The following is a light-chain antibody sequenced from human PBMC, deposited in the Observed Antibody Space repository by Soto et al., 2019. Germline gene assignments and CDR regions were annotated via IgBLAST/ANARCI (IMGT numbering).Light chain of an antibody. V-gene: IGLV2-11*01. CDR1: SSDVGGYNY. Sequence: QSALTQPASVSGSPGQSITISCTGTSSDVGGYNYVSWYQQHPGKAPKLMIYDVNTRPSGVPDRFSGSKSGNTASLTISGLQAEDEADYYCCSYASAYNFWVFGGGTKLTVL. CDR2: DVN. CDR3: CSYASAYNFWV. J-gene: IGLJ3*02.